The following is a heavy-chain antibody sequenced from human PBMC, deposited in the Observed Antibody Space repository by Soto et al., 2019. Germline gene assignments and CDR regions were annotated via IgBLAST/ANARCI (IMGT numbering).Heavy chain of an antibody. CDR3: AKRSMVRGVIIRDY. CDR2: ISGSGGST. CDR1: GFTFSSYA. Sequence: PGGSLRLSCAASGFTFSSYAMSWVRQAPGKGLEWVSAISGSGGSTYYADSVKGRFTISRDNSKNTLYLQMNSLRAEDTAVYYCAKRSMVRGVIIRDYWGQGTLVTVS. J-gene: IGHJ4*02. V-gene: IGHV3-23*01. D-gene: IGHD3-10*01.